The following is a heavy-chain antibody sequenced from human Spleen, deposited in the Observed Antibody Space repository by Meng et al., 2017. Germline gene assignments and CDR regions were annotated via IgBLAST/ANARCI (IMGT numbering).Heavy chain of an antibody. Sequence: GQLEGWGPGLVKPSGTLSLTCAVSGGSISSSNWWSWVRQPPGKGLEWIGEINHSGSTNYNPSLESRATISVDTSQNNLSLKLSSVTAADSAVYYCARGPTTMAHDFDYWGQGTLVTVSS. CDR2: INHSGST. CDR3: ARGPTTMAHDFDY. J-gene: IGHJ4*02. V-gene: IGHV4-4*02. D-gene: IGHD4-11*01. CDR1: GGSISSSNW.